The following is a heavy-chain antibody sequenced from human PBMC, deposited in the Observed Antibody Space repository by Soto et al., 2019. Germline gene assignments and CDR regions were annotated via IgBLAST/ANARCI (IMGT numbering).Heavy chain of an antibody. CDR3: ARFQRDYVWGSYRYTRARGAFDI. CDR2: IYLNSGGT. J-gene: IGHJ3*02. CDR1: GYTFTGYY. V-gene: IGHV1-2*04. Sequence: GASVQVSCKASGYTFTGYYMHWVRQAPGQRLKRMRCIYLNSGGTNYAQKFQGWVTMTRDTSISTAYMVLSRLRSDDTAVYYCARFQRDYVWGSYRYTRARGAFDIWGQGTMVTVSS. D-gene: IGHD3-16*02.